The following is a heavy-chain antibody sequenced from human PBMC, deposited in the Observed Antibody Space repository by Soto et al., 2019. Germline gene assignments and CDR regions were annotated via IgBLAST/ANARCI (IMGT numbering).Heavy chain of an antibody. Sequence: SETLSLTCTVSGGSISSYYWSWTRQPPGKGLEWIGFIYNSETTNYNPSLKSRVTISVDTSKNLFSLNLSSVTAADTAVYYCARLGLYYYGSGTYYPGYFDYWGQGTLVTVSS. J-gene: IGHJ4*02. CDR3: ARLGLYYYGSGTYYPGYFDY. CDR2: IYNSETT. D-gene: IGHD3-10*01. CDR1: GGSISSYY. V-gene: IGHV4-59*08.